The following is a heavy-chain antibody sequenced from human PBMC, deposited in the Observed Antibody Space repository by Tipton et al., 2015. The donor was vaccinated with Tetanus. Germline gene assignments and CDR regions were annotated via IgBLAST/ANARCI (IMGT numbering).Heavy chain of an antibody. J-gene: IGHJ4*02. D-gene: IGHD1-26*01. CDR2: IYTSEST. V-gene: IGHV4-4*07. CDR1: GGSISSYY. CDR3: AAQKYTGSFFY. Sequence: TLSLTCTVSGGSISSYYWSWIRQPAGKGLEWIGRIYTSESTNYNPSLKSRITISVDSSKSQFSLKVKSVTAADTAVYYCAAQKYTGSFFYWGQGTLVTVTS.